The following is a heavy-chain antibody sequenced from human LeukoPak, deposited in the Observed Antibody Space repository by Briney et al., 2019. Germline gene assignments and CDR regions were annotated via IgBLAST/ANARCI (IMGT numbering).Heavy chain of an antibody. CDR3: AVIVGARSFDF. V-gene: IGHV3-72*01. CDR1: GFSFSGNH. D-gene: IGHD1-26*01. J-gene: IGHJ4*02. CDR2: VRTKARSYTT. Sequence: SGGSLRLSCAASGFSFSGNHMDWVRQAPGKGLEWVGRVRTKARSYTTEYAASVKGRFTISRDDSMNSLYLQMRSLKTEDTAVYYCAVIVGARSFDFWGQGTLVTVSS.